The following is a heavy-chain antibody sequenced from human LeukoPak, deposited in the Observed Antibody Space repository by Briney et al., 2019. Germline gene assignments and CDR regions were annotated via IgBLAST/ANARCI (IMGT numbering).Heavy chain of an antibody. Sequence: GGSLRLSCAASGFTLSSYWMSWVRQAPGKGLEWVANIKQDGSEKYYVDSVKGRFTISRDNAKNSLYLQMNSLRAEDTAVYYCARVRYYYDSSGYYFDYWGQGTLVTVSS. J-gene: IGHJ4*02. CDR2: IKQDGSEK. CDR1: GFTLSSYW. V-gene: IGHV3-7*01. D-gene: IGHD3-22*01. CDR3: ARVRYYYDSSGYYFDY.